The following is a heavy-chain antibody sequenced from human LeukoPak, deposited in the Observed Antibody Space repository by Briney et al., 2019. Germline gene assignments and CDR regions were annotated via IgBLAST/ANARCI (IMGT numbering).Heavy chain of an antibody. Sequence: ASVKVSCKTSGGTFSSYTISWVRQAPGQGLEWMGRIIPILGIATYAQKFQGRVTITTDESTSTAYMELSSLRSEDTAVYYCARGGTDYFSAGYFDLWGRGTLVTVSS. D-gene: IGHD2/OR15-2a*01. V-gene: IGHV1-69*16. CDR1: GGTFSSYT. CDR3: ARGGTDYFSAGYFDL. CDR2: IIPILGIA. J-gene: IGHJ2*01.